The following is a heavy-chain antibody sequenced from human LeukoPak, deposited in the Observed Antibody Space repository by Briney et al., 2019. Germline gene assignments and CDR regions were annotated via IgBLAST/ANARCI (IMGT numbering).Heavy chain of an antibody. J-gene: IGHJ6*04. CDR3: ATQPLVRGYV. Sequence: GRSLRLSCAASGFTFRSYGMDWVRQAPGKGLEWVAGIWYDGSNKYYAGSVKGRFTISRDNSKTTLYLQMNSLRGEDMAVYYCATQPLVRGYVWGKGTTVTVSS. V-gene: IGHV3-33*01. CDR2: IWYDGSNK. D-gene: IGHD6-13*01. CDR1: GFTFRSYG.